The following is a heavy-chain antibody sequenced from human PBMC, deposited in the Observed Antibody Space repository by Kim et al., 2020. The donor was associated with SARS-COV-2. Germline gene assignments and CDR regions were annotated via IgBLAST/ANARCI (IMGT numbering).Heavy chain of an antibody. J-gene: IGHJ4*02. CDR3: AKDICEHY. CDR1: GFSFSSYY. D-gene: IGHD3-3*02. CDR2: ISSDGSRT. Sequence: GGSLRLSCAASGFSFSSYYMHWVRQAPGKGLEWVSRISSDGSRTDYADSVKGRFTISRDNTKNTVYLQMNSLRAEDTAVYYCAKDICEHYCGQGILVTVS. V-gene: IGHV3-74*01.